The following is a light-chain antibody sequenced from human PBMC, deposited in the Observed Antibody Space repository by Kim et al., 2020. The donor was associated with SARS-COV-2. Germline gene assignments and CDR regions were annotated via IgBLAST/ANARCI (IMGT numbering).Light chain of an antibody. J-gene: IGKJ2*01. CDR1: QSISTD. CDR3: QQRNNWPRT. Sequence: TVLTQSPATLSLSPGEGATLSCRASQSISTDLAWYQQKPGRAPRLVIFDASNRASGIPARFIGSGSGTDFTLTISSLEPEDFAVYFCQQRNNWPRTFGQGTKLEIK. V-gene: IGKV3-11*01. CDR2: DAS.